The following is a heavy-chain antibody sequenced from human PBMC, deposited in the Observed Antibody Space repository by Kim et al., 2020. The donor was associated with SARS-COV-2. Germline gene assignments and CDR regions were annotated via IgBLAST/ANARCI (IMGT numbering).Heavy chain of an antibody. J-gene: IGHJ6*02. Sequence: AQKFQGRFTITADKSTRTAYMELSSLRSEDTAVYYCARVGSTGSYYGMDVWGQGTTVTVSS. V-gene: IGHV1-69*04. CDR3: ARVGSTGSYYGMDV. D-gene: IGHD2-2*01.